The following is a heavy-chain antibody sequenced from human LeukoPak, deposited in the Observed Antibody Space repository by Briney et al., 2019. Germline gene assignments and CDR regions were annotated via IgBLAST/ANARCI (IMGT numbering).Heavy chain of an antibody. D-gene: IGHD4-17*01. CDR1: GFTFSSYS. Sequence: KPGGSLRLSCAASGFTFSSYSMNWVRQSPGKGLEWVSSVSSSSSYIYYADSVKGRFTISRDNAKNSLYLQMNSLRAEDTAVYYCASPETTVTYNGAFDIWGQGTMVTVSS. CDR2: VSSSSSYI. CDR3: ASPETTVTYNGAFDI. J-gene: IGHJ3*02. V-gene: IGHV3-21*01.